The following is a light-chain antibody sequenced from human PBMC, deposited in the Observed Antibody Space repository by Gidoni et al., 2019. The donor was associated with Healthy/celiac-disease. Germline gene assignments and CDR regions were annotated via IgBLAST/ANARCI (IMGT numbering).Light chain of an antibody. CDR1: QSISSY. V-gene: IGKV1-39*01. J-gene: IGKJ4*01. CDR2: AAS. CDR3: QQSYSTLRT. Sequence: IQMPQSPSSLSASVGDRVTITCRASQSISSYLNWYQQKPGKAPKLLIYAASSLQSGVPSRFSGSGSGTDFTLTISSLQPEDFATYYCQQSYSTLRTFGGGTKVEIK.